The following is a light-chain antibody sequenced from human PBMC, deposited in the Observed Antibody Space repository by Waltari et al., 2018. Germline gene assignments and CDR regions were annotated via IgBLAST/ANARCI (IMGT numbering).Light chain of an antibody. CDR3: QTWDRNTAV. V-gene: IGLV3-1*01. J-gene: IGLJ2*01. CDR2: EDR. CDR1: TLGNRN. Sequence: SYEVTQPPSVSVSPGQPATITCSGNTLGNRNVYWYQQKSGLSPVLVMYEDRLRPSGIPERFSGSNPANTATLTISGTQFMDEADYHCQTWDRNTAVFGGGTKLTVL.